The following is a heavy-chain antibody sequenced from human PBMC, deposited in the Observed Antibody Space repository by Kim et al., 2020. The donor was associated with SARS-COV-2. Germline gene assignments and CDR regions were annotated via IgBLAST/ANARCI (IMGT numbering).Heavy chain of an antibody. V-gene: IGHV4-59*13. CDR1: VGSINNYY. J-gene: IGHJ6*01. D-gene: IGHD2-2*02. CDR2: IYYTGTT. CDR3: ARGSDYTYVYGMDF. Sequence: SETLSLTCTVSVGSINNYYWGWIRQPPGKGLEWIGYIYYTGTTTYNPSLKSRVTISVDASKNLFSLSLTSVTAADTAVYYCARGSDYTYVYGMDFWGQG.